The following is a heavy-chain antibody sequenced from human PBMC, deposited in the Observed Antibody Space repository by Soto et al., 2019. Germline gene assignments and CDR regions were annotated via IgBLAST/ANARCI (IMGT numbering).Heavy chain of an antibody. D-gene: IGHD2-2*01. J-gene: IGHJ5*02. CDR2: INPSGGST. CDR3: ARETSTSLGWKINWFDP. Sequence: ASVKVSCKASGYTFTSYYMHWVLQAPGQGLEWMGIINPSGGSTSYAQKFQGRVTMTRDTSTSTVYMELSSLRSEDTAVYYCARETSTSLGWKINWFDPWGQGTLVTVSS. V-gene: IGHV1-46*01. CDR1: GYTFTSYY.